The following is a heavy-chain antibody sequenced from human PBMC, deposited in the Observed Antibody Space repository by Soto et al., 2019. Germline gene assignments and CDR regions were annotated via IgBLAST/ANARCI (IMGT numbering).Heavy chain of an antibody. CDR1: GDSISSYY. J-gene: IGHJ4*02. CDR3: ARPYSGNYYYPFDY. CDR2: IYYSGST. Sequence: SETLSLTCTVSGDSISSYYWSWIRQPPGKGLEWIGYIYYSGSTNYNPSLKSRVTISVDTSKNQFSLKLSSVTAADTAVYYCARPYSGNYYYPFDYWGQGILVTVS. D-gene: IGHD1-26*01. V-gene: IGHV4-59*01.